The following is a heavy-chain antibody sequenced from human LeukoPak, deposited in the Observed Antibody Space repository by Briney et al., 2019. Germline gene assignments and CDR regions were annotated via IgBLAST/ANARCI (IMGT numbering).Heavy chain of an antibody. CDR3: AREMEYCSSTSCSNWFDP. V-gene: IGHV3-30-3*01. CDR2: ISYDGSNK. D-gene: IGHD2-2*01. CDR1: GFTFSSYA. Sequence: GRSLRLSCAASGFTFSSYAMHWVRQAPGKGLEWVAVISYDGSNKYYADSVKGRFTISRDSSKNTLYLQMNSLRAEDTAVYYCAREMEYCSSTSCSNWFDPWGQGTLVTVSS. J-gene: IGHJ5*02.